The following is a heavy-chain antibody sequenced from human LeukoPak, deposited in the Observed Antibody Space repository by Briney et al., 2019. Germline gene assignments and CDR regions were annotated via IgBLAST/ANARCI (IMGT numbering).Heavy chain of an antibody. Sequence: GGSLRLSCAASGFTFSDYSMNWVRQAPGKGLEWISYIGIDSGNTNYADSVKGRFTISRDNAKNSLYLQMNSLRAEDKAVYYCARDSGYGDYGLDYWGQGTLVTVSS. CDR2: IGIDSGNT. V-gene: IGHV3-48*04. CDR1: GFTFSDYS. CDR3: ARDSGYGDYGLDY. J-gene: IGHJ4*02. D-gene: IGHD4-17*01.